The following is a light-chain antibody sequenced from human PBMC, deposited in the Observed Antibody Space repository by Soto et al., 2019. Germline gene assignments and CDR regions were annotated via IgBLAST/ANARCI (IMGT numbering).Light chain of an antibody. V-gene: IGKV1D-12*01. CDR2: GAF. CDR1: QHISNY. J-gene: IGKJ4*01. Sequence: IQMTQSPSSVSASVGDRVTITCRASQHISNYLAWYQQKPGEAPKVLIYGAFTLQTGVASRFSGSGSGTDFILTISSLQPEDVATYYCQQANGFPFTFGGGTKVEIK. CDR3: QQANGFPFT.